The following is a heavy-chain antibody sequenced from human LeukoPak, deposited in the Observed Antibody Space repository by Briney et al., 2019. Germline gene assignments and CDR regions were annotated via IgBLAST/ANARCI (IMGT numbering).Heavy chain of an antibody. J-gene: IGHJ3*02. D-gene: IGHD3-10*01. CDR2: TYYSGST. CDR1: GASISSYY. Sequence: SETLSLTCTVSGASISSYYWSWIRQPPGKGLEWIGYTYYSGSTNYNPSLKSRVTISVDTSKNQFSLKLSSVTAADTAVYYCASFSGYYGSGSCYKRGGAFDIWGQGTMVTVSS. CDR3: ASFSGYYGSGSCYKRGGAFDI. V-gene: IGHV4-59*01.